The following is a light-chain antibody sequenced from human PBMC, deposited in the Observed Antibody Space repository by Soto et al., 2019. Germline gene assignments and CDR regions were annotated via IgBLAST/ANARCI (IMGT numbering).Light chain of an antibody. CDR3: QQYNNWPRT. CDR1: QTVSNN. Sequence: EIVMTQSPGTLSVSPGEGATLSCRASQTVSNNLAWYQQNPGQAPRLLIYGASSRATGIPARFSGSGSGTEFTLTISSLQSEDFAVYYCQQYNNWPRTFGQGTKVDIK. V-gene: IGKV3-15*01. CDR2: GAS. J-gene: IGKJ2*01.